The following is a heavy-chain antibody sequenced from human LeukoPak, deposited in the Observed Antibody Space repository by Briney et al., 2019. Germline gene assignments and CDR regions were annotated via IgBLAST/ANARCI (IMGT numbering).Heavy chain of an antibody. CDR3: ASESGDCSGGSCYYSYYYGMDV. Sequence: PGGSLRLSCAASGFTFSSYSMNWVRQAPGKGLEWVSSISSSSSYIYYADSVKGRFTISRDNAKNSLYLQMNSLRAEDTAVYYCASESGDCSGGSCYYSYYYGMDVWGQGTTVTVSS. CDR1: GFTFSSYS. D-gene: IGHD2-15*01. CDR2: ISSSSSYI. V-gene: IGHV3-21*01. J-gene: IGHJ6*02.